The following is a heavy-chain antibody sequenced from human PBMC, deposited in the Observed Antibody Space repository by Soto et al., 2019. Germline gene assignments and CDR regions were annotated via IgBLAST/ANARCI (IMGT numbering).Heavy chain of an antibody. V-gene: IGHV3-30*18. CDR2: MSFDGKNE. J-gene: IGHJ6*02. CDR3: AKGLEVGVLHYGMNV. D-gene: IGHD2-15*01. CDR1: GFSFSSYG. Sequence: VQLVESGGGVVQPGRSLRLSCVGSGFSFSSYGMHWLRQAPGKGLEWVAAMSFDGKNEYYADSVKGRFTLSRDNSKNTLFLQMTSLRADDTALYYCAKGLEVGVLHYGMNVWGQGITVTVSS.